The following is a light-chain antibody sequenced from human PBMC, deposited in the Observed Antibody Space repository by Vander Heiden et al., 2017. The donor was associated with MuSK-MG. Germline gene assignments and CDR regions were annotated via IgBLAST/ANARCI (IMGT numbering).Light chain of an antibody. CDR3: QAWDSSTYV. CDR1: KLGDKY. V-gene: IGLV3-1*01. J-gene: IGLJ1*01. CDR2: QDN. Sequence: YKPTQPPSVSESPGQTASITCSGDKLGDKYACWYQQKPGQSPVLVIYQDNKRPSGIPERFSGSNSENTATLTISGTQAMDEADYYCQAWDSSTYVFGTGTKVTVL.